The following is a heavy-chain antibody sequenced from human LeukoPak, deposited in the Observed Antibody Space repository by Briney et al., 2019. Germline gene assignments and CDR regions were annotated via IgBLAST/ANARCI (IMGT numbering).Heavy chain of an antibody. CDR3: ARVESVAVAVNWYFDL. Sequence: SETLSLTCTVSGGSISSYYWSLIRQPPGEGLEWIGYIYYSGSTNYNPSLKSRVTISVDTSKNQFSLKLSSVTAADTAVYYCARVESVAVAVNWYFDLWGRGTLVTVSS. J-gene: IGHJ2*01. V-gene: IGHV4-59*01. CDR1: GGSISSYY. CDR2: IYYSGST. D-gene: IGHD6-19*01.